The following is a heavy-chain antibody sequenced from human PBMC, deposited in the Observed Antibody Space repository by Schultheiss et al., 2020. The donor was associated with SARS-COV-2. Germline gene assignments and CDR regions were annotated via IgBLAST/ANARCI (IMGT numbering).Heavy chain of an antibody. D-gene: IGHD3-3*01. CDR2: IYYSGST. CDR3: ARGNDFVYFFDS. V-gene: IGHV4-30-4*08. J-gene: IGHJ4*02. Sequence: LRLSCTVSGGSISSYYWSWIRQPPGKGLEWIAYIYYSGSTYYNPSLKSRITISVDTSKNQFSLKLTSLTAADTAIYYCARGNDFVYFFDSWGQGTLVTVSS. CDR1: GGSISSYY.